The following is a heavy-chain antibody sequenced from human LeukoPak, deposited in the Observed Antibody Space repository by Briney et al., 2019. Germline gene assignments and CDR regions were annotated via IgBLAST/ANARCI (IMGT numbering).Heavy chain of an antibody. CDR1: GGSISSSSYY. CDR3: ARGGYYDFWSGYEHSFDY. D-gene: IGHD3-3*01. Sequence: SETLSLTCTVSGGSISSSSYYWGWIRQPPGKGLEWIGSIYYSGSTYYNPSLKSRVTISVDTSKNQFSLKLSSVTAADTAVYYCARGGYYDFWSGYEHSFDYWGQGTLVTVSS. CDR2: IYYSGST. J-gene: IGHJ4*02. V-gene: IGHV4-39*07.